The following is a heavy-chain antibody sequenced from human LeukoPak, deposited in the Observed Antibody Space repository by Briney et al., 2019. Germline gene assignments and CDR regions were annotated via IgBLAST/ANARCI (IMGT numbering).Heavy chain of an antibody. J-gene: IGHJ6*02. CDR1: GGSISSSSYS. D-gene: IGHD3-3*01. V-gene: IGHV4-39*01. Sequence: PSETLSLTCTVSGGSISSSSYSWGWIRQPPGKGLEWIGSIYYSGSTYYNPSLKSRVTISVDTSKNQFSLKLSSVTAADTAVYYCARHRISTYYDFWSGYRNYGMDVWGQGTTVTVSS. CDR2: IYYSGST. CDR3: ARHRISTYYDFWSGYRNYGMDV.